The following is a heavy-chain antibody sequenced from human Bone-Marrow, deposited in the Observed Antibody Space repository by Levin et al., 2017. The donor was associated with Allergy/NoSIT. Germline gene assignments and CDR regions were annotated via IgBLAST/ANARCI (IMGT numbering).Heavy chain of an antibody. CDR1: GASISDSHW. J-gene: IGHJ4*02. CDR2: IYHTGRT. CDR3: ARGADDSSAYDY. V-gene: IGHV4-4*02. Sequence: NASETLSLTCAVSGASISDSHWWSWVRQAPGKGLEWIGEIYHTGRTNDNPSLKRRLTMTLDKSKNQVSLKLTSVTAADTAVYFCARGADDSSAYDYWGPVTLVTVSS. D-gene: IGHD3-22*01.